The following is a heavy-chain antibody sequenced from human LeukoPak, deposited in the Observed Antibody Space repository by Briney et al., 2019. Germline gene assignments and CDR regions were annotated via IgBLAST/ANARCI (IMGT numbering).Heavy chain of an antibody. J-gene: IGHJ5*02. Sequence: SETLSLTCTVSGGSISSYYWSWIRQPPGKGLEWIGYIYYSGSTNYNPSLKSRVTISVDTSKNQFSLKLSSVTAADTAFYYCVRDRGLGRGFDPWGQGTMVTVSS. V-gene: IGHV4-59*01. CDR1: GGSISSYY. CDR2: IYYSGST. D-gene: IGHD3-16*01. CDR3: VRDRGLGRGFDP.